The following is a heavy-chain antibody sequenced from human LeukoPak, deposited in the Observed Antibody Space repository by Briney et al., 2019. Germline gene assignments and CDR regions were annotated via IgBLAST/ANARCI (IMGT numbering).Heavy chain of an antibody. J-gene: IGHJ3*02. D-gene: IGHD3-3*01. CDR1: GFTFSNAW. CDR2: IKSKTDGGTT. Sequence: PGGSLRLSCAASGFTFSNAWMSWVRQAPGKGLEWVGRIKSKTDGGTTDYAAPVKGRFTISRDDSKNTLYLQMNSLKTEDTAVYYCTTLWALTIFGVDHAFDIWGQGTMVTVSS. CDR3: TTLWALTIFGVDHAFDI. V-gene: IGHV3-15*01.